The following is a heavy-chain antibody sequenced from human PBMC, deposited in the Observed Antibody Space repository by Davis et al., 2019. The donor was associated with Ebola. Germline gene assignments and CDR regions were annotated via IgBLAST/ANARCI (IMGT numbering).Heavy chain of an antibody. D-gene: IGHD2-21*01. CDR3: ARDREVGLPTIDY. CDR1: GYTFTSYG. CDR2: ISTYNGNT. J-gene: IGHJ4*02. Sequence: AASVKVSCKASGYTFTSYGIRWLRQAPGQGLEWMRWISTYNGNTNYAQKFQGRLTMTTDTSTGTAYMELRSLRSDDTAVYYCARDREVGLPTIDYWGQGTLVTVSS. V-gene: IGHV1-18*01.